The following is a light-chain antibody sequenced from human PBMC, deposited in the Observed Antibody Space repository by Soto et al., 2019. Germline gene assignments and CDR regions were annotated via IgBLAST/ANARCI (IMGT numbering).Light chain of an antibody. V-gene: IGKV3-15*01. Sequence: EIVMTQSPATLSVSPGERATLSCRASQSVSSNSAWYQQKPGQAPRLVIYGASTRAPGIPARFSGSGSGTEFTFTISSLQSEDLAVYYCQQYTKWPPWTFGQGTKVEIK. CDR1: QSVSSN. CDR2: GAS. J-gene: IGKJ1*01. CDR3: QQYTKWPPWT.